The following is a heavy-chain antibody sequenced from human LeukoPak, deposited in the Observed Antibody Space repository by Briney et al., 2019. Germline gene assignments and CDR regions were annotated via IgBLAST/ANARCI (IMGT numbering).Heavy chain of an antibody. CDR1: GFTFSDYE. CDR2: ISSSGTVI. V-gene: IGHV3-48*03. CDR3: ARLYSGSYYDAFDI. D-gene: IGHD1-26*01. J-gene: IGHJ3*02. Sequence: GGSLRLPCAASGFTFSDYEMNWVRQAPGKGLEWVSYISSSGTVIHYADAVKGRFTISRDNAENSLYLQMNSLRAVDTAVYYCARLYSGSYYDAFDIWGQGTMVTVSS.